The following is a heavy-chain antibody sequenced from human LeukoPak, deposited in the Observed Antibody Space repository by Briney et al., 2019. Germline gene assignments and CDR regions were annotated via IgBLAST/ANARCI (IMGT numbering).Heavy chain of an antibody. J-gene: IGHJ4*02. D-gene: IGHD3-10*01. CDR3: ARVVVRGVIIYPDY. Sequence: SETLSLTCTVSGVSISSGDYYWRWIRQPPGKGLEWIGYIYYSGSTYYNPSLKSRVTISVDTSKNQFSLKLSSVTAADTAVYYCARVVVRGVIIYPDYWGQGTLVTVSS. CDR1: GVSISSGDYY. V-gene: IGHV4-30-4*01. CDR2: IYYSGST.